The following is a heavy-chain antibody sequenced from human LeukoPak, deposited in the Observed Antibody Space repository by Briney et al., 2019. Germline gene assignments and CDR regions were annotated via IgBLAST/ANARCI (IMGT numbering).Heavy chain of an antibody. CDR3: ARGRRDGGTPLGRYYYYYMDV. CDR1: GYTFTGYY. D-gene: IGHD1-1*01. V-gene: IGHV1-2*02. J-gene: IGHJ6*03. Sequence: ASVKVSCKASGYTFTGYYMHWVRQAPGQGLEWMGWINPNSGGTNYAQKFQGRATMTRDTSISTAYMELSRLRSDDTAVYYCARGRRDGGTPLGRYYYYYMDVWGKGTTVTVSS. CDR2: INPNSGGT.